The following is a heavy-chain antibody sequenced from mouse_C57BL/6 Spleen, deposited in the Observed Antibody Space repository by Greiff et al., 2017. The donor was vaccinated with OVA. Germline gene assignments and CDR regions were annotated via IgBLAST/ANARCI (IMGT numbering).Heavy chain of an antibody. D-gene: IGHD1-1*01. CDR2: ISDGGSYT. J-gene: IGHJ2*01. V-gene: IGHV5-4*01. CDR1: GFTFSSYA. CDR3: AREDYGSNYFDY. Sequence: EVQLVESGGGLVKPGGSLKLSCAASGFTFSSYAMSWVRQTPEKRLEWVATISDGGSYTYYPDNVKGRFPISRDNAKNNLYLQMSHLKSEDTAMYYCAREDYGSNYFDYWGQGTTLTVSS.